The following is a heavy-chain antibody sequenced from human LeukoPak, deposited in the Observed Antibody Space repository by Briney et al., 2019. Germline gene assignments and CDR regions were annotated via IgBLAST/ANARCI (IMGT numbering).Heavy chain of an antibody. CDR2: ISGSGGST. CDR1: GFTFSTYA. V-gene: IGHV3-23*01. J-gene: IGHJ4*02. CDR3: ATATDYVRGVIKVFDY. D-gene: IGHD3-10*02. Sequence: GGPLRLSCAASGFTFSTYAMSWVRQAPGKGLEWVSVISGSGGSTYYADSVKGRFTISRDNSKNTLYLQMNSLRAEDTAVYYCATATDYVRGVIKVFDYWGQGTLVTVSS.